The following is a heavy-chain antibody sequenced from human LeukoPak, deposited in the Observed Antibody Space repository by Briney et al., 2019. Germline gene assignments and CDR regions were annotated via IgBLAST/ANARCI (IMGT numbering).Heavy chain of an antibody. CDR3: AKDGSWGDYQFYFYMDV. CDR2: ISGSGYYT. J-gene: IGHJ6*03. D-gene: IGHD2-2*01. CDR1: GFTFGSFA. Sequence: GGSLRLSCEASGFTFGSFAMSWVRQAPGKGLEWVSGISGSGYYTYYADSVKGRFTISRDNSKNTLYIEMNSLRAEDTALYFCAKDGSWGDYQFYFYMDVWGKGTTVAVSS. V-gene: IGHV3-23*01.